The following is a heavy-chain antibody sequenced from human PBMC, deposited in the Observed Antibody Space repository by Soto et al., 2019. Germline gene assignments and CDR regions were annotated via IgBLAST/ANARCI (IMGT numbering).Heavy chain of an antibody. CDR2: ISGSGGST. D-gene: IGHD6-13*01. V-gene: IGHV3-23*01. J-gene: IGHJ5*02. CDR1: GFTFSSYA. Sequence: GGSLRLSCAASGFTFSSYAMSWVRQAPGKGLEWVSAISGSGGSTYYADSVKGRFTISRDNSQNTLYLQMNSLRAEDTAVYYCAKVKQLVLINWFDPWGQGTLVTVSS. CDR3: AKVKQLVLINWFDP.